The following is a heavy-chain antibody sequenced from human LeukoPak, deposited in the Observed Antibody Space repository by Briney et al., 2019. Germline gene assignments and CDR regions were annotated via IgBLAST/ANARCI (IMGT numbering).Heavy chain of an antibody. CDR3: AKDRRAGSYDY. V-gene: IGHV3-23*01. J-gene: IGHJ4*02. CDR2: ISGSGGNT. D-gene: IGHD3-10*01. CDR1: GFTFSRNG. Sequence: GGSLRLSCAASGFTFSRNGMTWVRQAPGKGLEWVSAISGSGGNTYYADSVKGRFTISRDNSKNTLYLQMNSLRAEDTAVYYCAKDRRAGSYDYWGQGTLVTVSS.